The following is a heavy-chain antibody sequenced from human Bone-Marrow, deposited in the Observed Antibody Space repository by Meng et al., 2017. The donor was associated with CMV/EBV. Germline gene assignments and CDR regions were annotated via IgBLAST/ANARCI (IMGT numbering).Heavy chain of an antibody. V-gene: IGHV4-59*01. D-gene: IGHD6-13*01. CDR2: NHYRGST. CDR1: GGSISAYN. CDR3: AKSTAGTLDY. J-gene: IGHJ4*02. Sequence: GSLRLSCGVSGGSISAYNWGWIRQPTGKGLEWIAYNHYRGSTNCNPSLKSRLTISVATSKNLFSLKLSSVTAADTAVYYCAKSTAGTLDYWGQGTLVTVSS.